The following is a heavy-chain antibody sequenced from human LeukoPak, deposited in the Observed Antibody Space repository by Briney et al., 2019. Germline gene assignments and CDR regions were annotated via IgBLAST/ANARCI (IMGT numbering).Heavy chain of an antibody. CDR2: IIPILGIA. V-gene: IGHV1-69*04. D-gene: IGHD2-15*01. Sequence: GASVKVSCTASGGTFSSYAISWVRQAPGQGLEWMGRIIPILGIANYAQKFQGRVTITADKSTSTAYMELSSLRSEDTAVYYCARDVEDKEKAFDIWGQGTMVTVSS. CDR1: GGTFSSYA. J-gene: IGHJ3*02. CDR3: ARDVEDKEKAFDI.